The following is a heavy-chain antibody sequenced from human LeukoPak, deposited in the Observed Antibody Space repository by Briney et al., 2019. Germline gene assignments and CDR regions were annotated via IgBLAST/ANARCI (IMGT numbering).Heavy chain of an antibody. CDR1: GFTFSSYA. D-gene: IGHD3-10*01. V-gene: IGHV3-23*01. J-gene: IGHJ4*02. CDR3: ARRIYYYFDY. CDR2: ISGSGGST. Sequence: GGSLRLSCAASGFTFSSYAMSWVRQAPGKGLEWASAISGSGGSTYYADSVKGRFTISRDNSKNTLYLQMNSLRAEDTAVYYCARRIYYYFDYWGQGTLVTVSS.